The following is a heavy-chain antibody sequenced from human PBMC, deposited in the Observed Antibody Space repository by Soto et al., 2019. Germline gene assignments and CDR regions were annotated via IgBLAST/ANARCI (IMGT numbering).Heavy chain of an antibody. Sequence: NPSEILSLTCTVSGDSISSADYYWSWIRQTPGKGLEWIGHIFYSGTTYYNPSLKSRLTISVDTSKNHFSLRLTSVTAADTAVYYCARDLWVEPELYYYGMDVWGQGTTVTVSS. CDR1: GDSISSADYY. D-gene: IGHD1-1*01. J-gene: IGHJ6*02. CDR3: ARDLWVEPELYYYGMDV. V-gene: IGHV4-30-4*01. CDR2: IFYSGTT.